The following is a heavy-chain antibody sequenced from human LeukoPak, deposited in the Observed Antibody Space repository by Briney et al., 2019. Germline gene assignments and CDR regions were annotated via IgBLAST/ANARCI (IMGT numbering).Heavy chain of an antibody. J-gene: IGHJ6*03. CDR3: ARDPWSYYYMDV. Sequence: SETLSLTCTVSGGSISSYYWSWIRQPPGKGLEWIGYIYYSGSTNYNPSLKSRVTISVDTSKNQFSLKLSSVAAADTAVYYCARDPWSYYYMDVWGKGTTVTVSS. D-gene: IGHD2-8*01. CDR1: GGSISSYY. V-gene: IGHV4-59*01. CDR2: IYYSGST.